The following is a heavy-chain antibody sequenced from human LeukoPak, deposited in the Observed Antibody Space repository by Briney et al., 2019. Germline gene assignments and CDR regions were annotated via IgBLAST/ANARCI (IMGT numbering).Heavy chain of an antibody. Sequence: PGGSLRLSCTASGFTFGDYAMSWFGQAQGKGLEWVGFIRSKAYGGTTEYAASVKGRFTISRDDSKSIAYLQMSSLKTEDTAVYYCTRGSGDAFDIWGQGTMVTVSS. V-gene: IGHV3-49*03. CDR3: TRGSGDAFDI. CDR2: IRSKAYGGTT. J-gene: IGHJ3*02. CDR1: GFTFGDYA. D-gene: IGHD2-15*01.